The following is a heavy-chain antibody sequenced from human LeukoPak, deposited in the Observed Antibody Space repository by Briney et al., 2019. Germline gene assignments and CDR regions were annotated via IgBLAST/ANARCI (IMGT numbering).Heavy chain of an antibody. J-gene: IGHJ6*03. Sequence: KPSETLSLTCTVSGGSISSNTHYWGWIRQPPGKGLEWIGNIYYSGSTYHHPSLKSRVTMSVDTSKSQFSLKLSSVTAADTAVYYCARLTDYFYYMDVRGKGTAVTVSS. CDR2: IYYSGST. V-gene: IGHV4-39*01. CDR1: GGSISSNTHY. CDR3: ARLTDYFYYMDV.